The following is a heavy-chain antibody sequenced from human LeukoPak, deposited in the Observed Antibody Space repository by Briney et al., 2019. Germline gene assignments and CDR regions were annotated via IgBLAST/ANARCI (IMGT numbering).Heavy chain of an antibody. CDR2: IIPIFGTA. V-gene: IGHV1-69*13. Sequence: PEASVKVSCKASGGTFSSYAISWVRQAPGQGLEWMGGIIPIFGTANYAQKFHGRVTITADESTSTAYMELSSLRSEDTAVYYCAREGLSRWLQEANFDYWGQGTLVTVSS. CDR3: AREGLSRWLQEANFDY. D-gene: IGHD5-24*01. CDR1: GGTFSSYA. J-gene: IGHJ4*02.